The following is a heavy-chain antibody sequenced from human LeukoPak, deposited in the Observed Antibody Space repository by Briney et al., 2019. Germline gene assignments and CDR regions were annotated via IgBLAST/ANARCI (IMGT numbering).Heavy chain of an antibody. V-gene: IGHV3-23*01. J-gene: IGHJ6*02. CDR1: GFTFSTYA. D-gene: IGHD2-2*01. CDR2: ISVSGGST. Sequence: GGSLRLSCAASGFTFSTYAMNWVRQAPGKGLEWVSAISVSGGSTYYADSVKGRSTITRDNSKNMVFLQINSLRADDTALYYCARYCTSTSCDSHYYGMDVWGQGTTVTVSS. CDR3: ARYCTSTSCDSHYYGMDV.